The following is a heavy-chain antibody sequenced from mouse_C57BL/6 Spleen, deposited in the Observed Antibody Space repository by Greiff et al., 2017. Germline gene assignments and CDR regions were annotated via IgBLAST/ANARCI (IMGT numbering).Heavy chain of an antibody. J-gene: IGHJ4*01. CDR3: ARTRATVVARGAMDY. V-gene: IGHV1-39*01. Sequence: EVQLQQSGPELVKPGASVKISCKASGYSFTDYNMNWVKQSNGKSLEWIGVINPNYGTTSYNQKFKGKATLTVDQSSSTATMQLNILTSEDYAVYFCARTRATVVARGAMDYWGQGTSVTVSS. D-gene: IGHD1-1*01. CDR2: INPNYGTT. CDR1: GYSFTDYN.